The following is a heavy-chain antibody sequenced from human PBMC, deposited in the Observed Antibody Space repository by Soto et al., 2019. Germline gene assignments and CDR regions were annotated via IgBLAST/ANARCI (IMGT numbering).Heavy chain of an antibody. CDR2: ISSSSSYI. CDR1: GFTFSSYS. Sequence: GGSLRLSCAASGFTFSSYSMNWVRQAPGKGLEWVSSISSSSSYIYYADSVKGRFTISRDNAKNSLYLQMNSLRAEDTAVYYCARANYDFWTGYYYYYMDVWGKGTTVTVSS. J-gene: IGHJ6*03. V-gene: IGHV3-21*01. CDR3: ARANYDFWTGYYYYYMDV. D-gene: IGHD3-3*01.